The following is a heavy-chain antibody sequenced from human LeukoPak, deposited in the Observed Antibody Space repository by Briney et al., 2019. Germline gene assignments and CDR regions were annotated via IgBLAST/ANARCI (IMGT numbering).Heavy chain of an antibody. J-gene: IGHJ6*04. V-gene: IGHV1-3*01. Sequence: ASVKVSCKASGYTFTSYAMHWVRQAPGQRLEWMGWINAGNGNTKYSQKFQGRVTITRDTSASTAYMELSSLRSEDTAVYYCARDIAAAGHYYYYYGMDVWGKGTTATVSS. D-gene: IGHD6-13*01. CDR2: INAGNGNT. CDR1: GYTFTSYA. CDR3: ARDIAAAGHYYYYYGMDV.